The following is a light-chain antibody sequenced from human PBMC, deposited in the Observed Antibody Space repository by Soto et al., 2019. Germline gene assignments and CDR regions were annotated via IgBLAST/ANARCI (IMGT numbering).Light chain of an antibody. Sequence: EIVMTQSPATLSVSPGERATLSCRASQTVGSNLAWYQQKPGQAPRLLIYGASTRASDIPARFSGSGSVTELAITISSLQSEDFEVYYCQQYNNWPITFGQGTRLDIK. CDR3: QQYNNWPIT. CDR2: GAS. CDR1: QTVGSN. J-gene: IGKJ5*01. V-gene: IGKV3-15*01.